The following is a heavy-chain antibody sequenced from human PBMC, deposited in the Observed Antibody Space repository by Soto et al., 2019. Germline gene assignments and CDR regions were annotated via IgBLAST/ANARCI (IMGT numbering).Heavy chain of an antibody. J-gene: IGHJ5*02. V-gene: IGHV4-59*08. CDR2: IYYSGST. CDR3: ARPKTIGAAAGKGWFDP. CDR1: GGSISSYY. Sequence: SETLSLTCTVSGGSISSYYWSWIRQPPGKGLEWIAYIYYSGSTEYNPSLKSRVTISVDTSKNQFSLKLTSVTAADTAMYYCARPKTIGAAAGKGWFDPWGQGTLVTVS. D-gene: IGHD6-13*01.